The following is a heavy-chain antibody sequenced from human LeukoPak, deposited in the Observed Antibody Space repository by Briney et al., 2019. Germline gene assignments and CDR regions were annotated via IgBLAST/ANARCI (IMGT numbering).Heavy chain of an antibody. CDR1: GGTFSSFS. V-gene: IGHV1-69*05. CDR3: ARGILLGYNSNGPPDY. CDR2: IIPIFGTS. J-gene: IGHJ4*02. Sequence: ASVKVSCKASGGTFSSFSITWVRQAPGQGLEWMGGIIPIFGTSNYAQKFQGRVTITTDESASTSYMELTGLTSEDTALYYCARGILLGYNSNGPPDYWGQGTLVTVSS. D-gene: IGHD2-8*01.